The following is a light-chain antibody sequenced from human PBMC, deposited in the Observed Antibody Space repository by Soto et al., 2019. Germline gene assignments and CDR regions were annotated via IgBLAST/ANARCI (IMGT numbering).Light chain of an antibody. CDR3: QQRDTWPPFS. CDR1: QNIRNH. V-gene: IGKV3-11*01. J-gene: IGKJ3*01. Sequence: EIVLTQSPATLSFSLGERATLSCRASQNIRNHLAWYQQKPGQAPRLLIYDASNRATGIPARFSGGGSGTDFSLTISSLAPEDFAVYYCQQRDTWPPFSFGPGTTVDMK. CDR2: DAS.